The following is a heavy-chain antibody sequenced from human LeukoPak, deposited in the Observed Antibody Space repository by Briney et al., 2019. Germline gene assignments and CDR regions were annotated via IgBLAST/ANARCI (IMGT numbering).Heavy chain of an antibody. Sequence: GGSLRLSCAASGFTVSNNYMSWVRQAPGKGLEWVSVIYSGGSTYYADSVKGRFTTSRDNFKNTVYLQMYNLRAEDTAVYYCARLDDSGYYYANWGQGTLVTVSS. CDR3: ARLDDSGYYYAN. D-gene: IGHD3-22*01. CDR2: IYSGGST. V-gene: IGHV3-66*04. J-gene: IGHJ4*02. CDR1: GFTVSNNY.